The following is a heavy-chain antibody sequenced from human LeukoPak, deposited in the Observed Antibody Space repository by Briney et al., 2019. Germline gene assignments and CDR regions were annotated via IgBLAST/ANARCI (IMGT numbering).Heavy chain of an antibody. Sequence: ASVKVSCKASGYTFTSYYMHWVRQAPGQGLEWMGIINPSGGSTSYAQKFQGRVTMTRDTSTSTVYMELSSLRSEDTAVCYSARSRYTAMVSFDYWGREPWSPSPQ. CDR3: ARSRYTAMVSFDY. D-gene: IGHD5-18*01. J-gene: IGHJ4*02. CDR2: INPSGGST. V-gene: IGHV1-46*01. CDR1: GYTFTSYY.